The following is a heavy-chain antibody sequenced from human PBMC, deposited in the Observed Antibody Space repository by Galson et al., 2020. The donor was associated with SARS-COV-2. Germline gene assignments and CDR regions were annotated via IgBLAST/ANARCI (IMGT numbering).Heavy chain of an antibody. CDR1: GFTFNYFW. Sequence: GGSLRLSCEVSGFTFNYFWMSWFRQAPGKRLEWVANIKGDGSETNYADFVKGRFSISRDNAANSLYLQMNSLRVEDSAVYYCSREGWQGGYWGQGTRVTVSS. J-gene: IGHJ4*02. CDR3: SREGWQGGY. D-gene: IGHD6-19*01. V-gene: IGHV3-7*01. CDR2: IKGDGSET.